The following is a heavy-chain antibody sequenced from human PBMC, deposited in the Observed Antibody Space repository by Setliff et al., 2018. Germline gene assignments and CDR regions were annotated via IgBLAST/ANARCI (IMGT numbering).Heavy chain of an antibody. CDR3: ANAYNYGYAHYYYGMDV. D-gene: IGHD5-18*01. V-gene: IGHV3-21*04. J-gene: IGHJ6*02. Sequence: GGSLRLSCAASGFTFSTHSMNWVRQAPGKGLEWVSSISRSSHIISYADSVKGRFTISRDNAKNSLYLQMNSLRAEDTSIYYCANAYNYGYAHYYYGMDVWGQGTTVTVSS. CDR2: ISRSSHII. CDR1: GFTFSTHS.